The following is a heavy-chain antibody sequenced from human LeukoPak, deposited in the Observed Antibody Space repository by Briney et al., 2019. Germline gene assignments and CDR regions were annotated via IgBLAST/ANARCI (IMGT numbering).Heavy chain of an antibody. CDR2: INTGSTYM. J-gene: IGHJ6*03. CDR3: ARVEATTGRNYHYYYMDV. D-gene: IGHD1-1*01. Sequence: GGSLRLSCAASGFYFGGYSMNWVRQAPGKGLEWVSSINTGSTYMYYADSVKGRFTVSRDNAKNSLHLQMSSLRVEDTAVYFCARVEATTGRNYHYYYMDVWGKGTTVTVSS. V-gene: IGHV3-21*01. CDR1: GFYFGGYS.